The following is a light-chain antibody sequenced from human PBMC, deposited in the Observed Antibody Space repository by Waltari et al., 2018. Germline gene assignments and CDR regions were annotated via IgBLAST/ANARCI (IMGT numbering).Light chain of an antibody. Sequence: QSALTQPASVSGSPGQSITISCTGTSSDVGGYNSVSWYQDHPGQAPKVIIYDVSDRPSEISERFSGSKSGNTASLTISGLQAEDEADYYCSSQSSDNVVLFGGGTKLTVL. CDR2: DVS. CDR1: SSDVGGYNS. J-gene: IGLJ2*01. V-gene: IGLV2-14*03. CDR3: SSQSSDNVVL.